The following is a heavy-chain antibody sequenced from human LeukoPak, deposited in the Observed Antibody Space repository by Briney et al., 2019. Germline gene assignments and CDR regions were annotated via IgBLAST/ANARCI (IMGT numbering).Heavy chain of an antibody. J-gene: IGHJ5*02. CDR1: GGSISSYY. CDR2: IYYSGST. Sequence: SETLSLTCTVSGGSISSYYWSWIRQPPGKGLEWIGCIYYSGSTNYNPSLKSRATISVDTSKNQFSLKLSSVTAADTAVYYCAREARSGGSLRYDPWGQGTLVNVSS. CDR3: AREARSGGSLRYDP. V-gene: IGHV4-59*01. D-gene: IGHD2-15*01.